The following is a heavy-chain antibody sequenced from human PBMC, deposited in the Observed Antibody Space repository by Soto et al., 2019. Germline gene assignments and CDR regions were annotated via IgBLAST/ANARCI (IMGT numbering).Heavy chain of an antibody. CDR1: GGSISAAGDS. CDR3: ARAQFYSGSGRYNNLMFDP. D-gene: IGHD3-10*01. CDR2: SYHSGTF. V-gene: IGHV4-30-2*01. Sequence: QLQLQESGSGLVKPSQTLSLTCAVSGGSISAAGDSWSWIRQPPGGGLEWIGYSYHSGTFLYNPSLKTRLTMSLDRSNNQFSLTLNSVTAADTAVYYCARAQFYSGSGRYNNLMFDPWGQGTQVIVSS. J-gene: IGHJ5*02.